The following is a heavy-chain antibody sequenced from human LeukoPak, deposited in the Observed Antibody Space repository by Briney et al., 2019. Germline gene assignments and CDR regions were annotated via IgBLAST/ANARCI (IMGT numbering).Heavy chain of an antibody. CDR2: ISSSGSTI. CDR1: GFTFSSYE. D-gene: IGHD6-6*01. V-gene: IGHV3-48*03. CDR3: AYSSSPHGAFDI. J-gene: IGHJ3*02. Sequence: GGSLRLSCAASGFTFSSYEMNWVRQAPGKGLEWVSYISSSGSTIYYADSVKGRFTISRDNSKNTLYLQMNSLRAEDTAVYYCAYSSSPHGAFDIWGQGTMVTVSS.